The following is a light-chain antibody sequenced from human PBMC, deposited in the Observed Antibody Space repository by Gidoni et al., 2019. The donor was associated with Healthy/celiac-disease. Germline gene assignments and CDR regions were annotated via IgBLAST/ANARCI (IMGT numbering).Light chain of an antibody. J-gene: IGLJ1*01. CDR2: EGS. CDR1: SSEVGSYNL. CDR3: CSYAGSSTFHYV. Sequence: QSALTHPASVSGSPGQSITFSCTGTSSEVGSYNLVSWYQQPPGKAPKLMIYEGSKRPSGGANRFSGSKSGNTASLTISGLQAEDEADYYCCSYAGSSTFHYVFGTGTKVTVL. V-gene: IGLV2-23*03.